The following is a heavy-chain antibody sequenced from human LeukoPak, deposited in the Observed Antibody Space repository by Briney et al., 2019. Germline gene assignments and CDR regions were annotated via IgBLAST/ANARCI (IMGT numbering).Heavy chain of an antibody. Sequence: ASVKVSCKASGYTFTSYGISWVRQAPGQGLEWMGWISAYNGNTNYAQKLQGRVTMTTDTSTSTAYMELRSLRSDDTAVYYCASGIHSSWEPYYFDYWGQGTLVTVSS. CDR2: ISAYNGNT. J-gene: IGHJ4*02. CDR3: ASGIHSSWEPYYFDY. CDR1: GYTFTSYG. V-gene: IGHV1-18*01. D-gene: IGHD6-13*01.